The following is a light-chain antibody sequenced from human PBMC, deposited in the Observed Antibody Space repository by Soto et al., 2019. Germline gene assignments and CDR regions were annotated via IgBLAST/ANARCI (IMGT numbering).Light chain of an antibody. CDR2: EVS. CDR1: SSDVGGYNY. V-gene: IGLV2-8*01. CDR3: GSYEGSNTCV. Sequence: QSVLTQPPSASGSPGQSVTISCTGTSSDVGGYNYVSWYQQHPGKAPTLLISEVSKRPSGVPDRFSGSKSGNTAFLTVSGLQAEDEADYYGGSYEGSNTCVFGTGTKVTVL. J-gene: IGLJ1*01.